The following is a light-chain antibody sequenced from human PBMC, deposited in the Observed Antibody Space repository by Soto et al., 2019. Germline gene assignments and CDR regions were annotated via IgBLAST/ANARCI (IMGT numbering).Light chain of an antibody. CDR1: SSDVGGYNY. CDR3: SSYTSSTSVI. CDR2: DVS. J-gene: IGLJ2*01. V-gene: IGLV2-14*01. Sequence: QSVLTQPASVSGSPGQSITISCTGTSSDVGGYNYVSWYQQHPGKAPKLMIYDVSNRPAGVSNRFSGSKSGNTASLTISVLQAEDEAAYYCSSYTSSTSVIFCGVTKVTVL.